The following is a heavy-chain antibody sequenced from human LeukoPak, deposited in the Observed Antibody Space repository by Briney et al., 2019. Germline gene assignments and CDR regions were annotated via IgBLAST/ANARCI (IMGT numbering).Heavy chain of an antibody. CDR3: ARGSFDSSGNYYFDY. V-gene: IGHV4-4*02. CDR1: GGSITNTNY. J-gene: IGHJ4*02. CDR2: IYYSGST. D-gene: IGHD3-22*01. Sequence: PSGTLSLTCGVSGGSITNTNYWTWVRQPPAKGLEWIGSIYYSGSTYYNPSLKGRVTTSVDTSEKQFSLKLSSVTAADTAVYYCARGSFDSSGNYYFDYWGRGTLVAVSS.